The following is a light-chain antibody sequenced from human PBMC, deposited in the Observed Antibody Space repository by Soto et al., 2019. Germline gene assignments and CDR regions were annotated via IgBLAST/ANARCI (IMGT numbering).Light chain of an antibody. CDR3: QQYNNWPPVT. Sequence: EIVMTQSPATLSVSPGERATLSCRASQSVSSNLAWYQQKPGQAPRLLIYGASTRATGIPARFSGSGSGTEFTLTISCLQSEDVAVYYCQQYNNWPPVTFGPGTKVDIK. CDR1: QSVSSN. CDR2: GAS. V-gene: IGKV3-15*01. J-gene: IGKJ3*01.